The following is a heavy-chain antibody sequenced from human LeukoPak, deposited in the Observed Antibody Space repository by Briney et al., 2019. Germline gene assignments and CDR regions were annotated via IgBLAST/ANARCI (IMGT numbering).Heavy chain of an antibody. CDR1: GCTFNSYA. V-gene: IGHV1-69*06. D-gene: IGHD2-21*01. CDR2: IIPIFGTT. Sequence: SVKVSCKASGCTFNSYAISWVRQAPGQGLEWMGGIIPIFGTTNYARKFRGRVTLTADKSTRTAYMELRSLRSEDTAVYYCARDSDSRDLPHFVYWGQGTLVTVSS. CDR3: ARDSDSRDLPHFVY. J-gene: IGHJ4*02.